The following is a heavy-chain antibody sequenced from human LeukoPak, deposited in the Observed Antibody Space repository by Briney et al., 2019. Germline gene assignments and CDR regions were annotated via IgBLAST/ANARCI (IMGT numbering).Heavy chain of an antibody. V-gene: IGHV4-59*01. D-gene: IGHD3-10*01. CDR1: DGSINGYY. Sequence: PSETLSLTCTVSDGSINGYYWSWLRQSPGKGLESLGYIYYTGSTNYNPSLKSRVTMSVDTSRNQFFLRLSSVTAADTAVYYCASAYYGSGRNWFDPWGQGTLVTVSS. J-gene: IGHJ5*02. CDR2: IYYTGST. CDR3: ASAYYGSGRNWFDP.